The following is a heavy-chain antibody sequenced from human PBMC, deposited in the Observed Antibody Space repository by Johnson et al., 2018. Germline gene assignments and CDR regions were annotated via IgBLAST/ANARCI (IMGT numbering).Heavy chain of an antibody. CDR3: AGISYYYGMDV. J-gene: IGHJ6*02. CDR2: IVVGSGNT. CDR1: GFTFTSSA. V-gene: IGHV1-58*01. D-gene: IGHD3-10*01. Sequence: QLVESGAEVKKPGSSVKVSCKASGFTFTSSAVQWVRQARGQRLEWIGWIVVGSGNTNYAQKFQERVTITRDMSTSTAYMELSSRRSEDTAVYYCAGISYYYGMDVWGQGTTVTVSS.